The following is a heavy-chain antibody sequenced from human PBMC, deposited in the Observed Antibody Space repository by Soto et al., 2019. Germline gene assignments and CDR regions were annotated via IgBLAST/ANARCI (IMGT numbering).Heavy chain of an antibody. J-gene: IGHJ4*02. D-gene: IGHD2-8*01. Sequence: PSETLSLTCTVSGGSISSYYWSWIRQPPGKGLEWIGYIYYSGSTNYDPSLTSRVTISVDTSKNQLSLKLSSFTAADTAVYYCARGYCTNGVCYLDYWGQGTLVTVSS. CDR3: ARGYCTNGVCYLDY. V-gene: IGHV4-59*01. CDR1: GGSISSYY. CDR2: IYYSGST.